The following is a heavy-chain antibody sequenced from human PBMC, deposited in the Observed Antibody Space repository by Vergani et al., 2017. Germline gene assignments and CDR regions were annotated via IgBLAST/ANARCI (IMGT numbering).Heavy chain of an antibody. CDR2: INHSGST. J-gene: IGHJ4*02. CDR3: ARGRFYYDSSGSRYFDY. D-gene: IGHD3-22*01. CDR1: GGSFSGYY. Sequence: QVQLQQWGAGLLKPSETLSLTCAVYGGSFSGYYWSWIRQPPGKGLEWIGEINHSGSTNYNPSLKSRVTISVDTSKNQFSLKLSSVTAADTAVYDCARGRFYYDSSGSRYFDYWGQGTLVTVSS. V-gene: IGHV4-34*01.